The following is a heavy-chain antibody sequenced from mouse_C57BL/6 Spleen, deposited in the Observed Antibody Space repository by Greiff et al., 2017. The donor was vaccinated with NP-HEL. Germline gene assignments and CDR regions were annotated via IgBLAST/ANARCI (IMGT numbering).Heavy chain of an antibody. CDR1: GYSITSGYY. Sequence: EVQRVESGPGLVKPSQSLSLTCSVTGYSITSGYYWNWIRQFPGNKLEWMGYISYDGSNNYNPSLKNRISIPRDTSKNQFFLKLNSVTTEDTATYYCAVYYGFYYFDYWGQGTTLTVSS. D-gene: IGHD1-1*01. V-gene: IGHV3-6*01. CDR3: AVYYGFYYFDY. CDR2: ISYDGSN. J-gene: IGHJ2*01.